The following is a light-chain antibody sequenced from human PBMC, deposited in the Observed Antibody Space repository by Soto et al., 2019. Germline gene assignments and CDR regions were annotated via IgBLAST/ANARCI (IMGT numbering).Light chain of an antibody. CDR1: QDIRTY. J-gene: IGKJ5*01. CDR2: AAS. Sequence: IQMTQSPSSLSASVGDGVTITCRASQDIRTYLNWYQQKPGKAPKLLISAASSLQSGVPSRFSARGSGTDFTPTISTLQPEDFSTYYCQQSFSTLLITFGQGPRLEVK. CDR3: QQSFSTLLIT. V-gene: IGKV1-39*01.